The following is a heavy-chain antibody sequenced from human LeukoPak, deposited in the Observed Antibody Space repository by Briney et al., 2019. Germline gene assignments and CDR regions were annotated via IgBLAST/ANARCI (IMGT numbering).Heavy chain of an antibody. V-gene: IGHV1-2*02. CDR2: INPNSGGT. D-gene: IGHD6-6*01. J-gene: IGHJ4*02. CDR1: GYTFTGYY. Sequence: ASVKVSCKASGYTFTGYYMHWVRQAPGQGLEWMGWINPNSGGTNYAQKFQGRVTITTDESTSTAYMELSSLRSEDTAVYYCARLIYSSSSRYYFDYWGQGTLVTVSS. CDR3: ARLIYSSSSRYYFDY.